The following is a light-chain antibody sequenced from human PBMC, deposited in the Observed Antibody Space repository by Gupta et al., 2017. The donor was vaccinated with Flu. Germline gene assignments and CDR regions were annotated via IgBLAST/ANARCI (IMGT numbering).Light chain of an antibody. J-gene: IGLJ2*01. CDR1: SSNIENHY. V-gene: IGLV1-51*02. CDR3: GKWDEFLIAV. Sequence: QSVLTQPPSVSAAPGPRVTISCSGSSSNIENHYVSWYQQLQGTAPKLLIEENNKRPAGIPDRCAGSKSGTYANLGITGLQTGDDAYEDCGKWDEFLIAVFGGGTKLTVL. CDR2: ENN.